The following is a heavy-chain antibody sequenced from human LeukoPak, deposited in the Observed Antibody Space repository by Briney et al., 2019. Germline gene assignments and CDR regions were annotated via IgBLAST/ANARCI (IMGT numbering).Heavy chain of an antibody. V-gene: IGHV4-59*08. CDR2: IYYSGST. Sequence: KPSETLSLTCTVSGGSISSYYWSWIRQPPGKGLEWIGYIYYSGSTNYNPSLKSRVTISVDTSKNQFSLKLSSVTAADTAVYYCARGETDWYFDLWGRGTQVTVSS. J-gene: IGHJ2*01. CDR1: GGSISSYY. CDR3: ARGETDWYFDL. D-gene: IGHD3-10*01.